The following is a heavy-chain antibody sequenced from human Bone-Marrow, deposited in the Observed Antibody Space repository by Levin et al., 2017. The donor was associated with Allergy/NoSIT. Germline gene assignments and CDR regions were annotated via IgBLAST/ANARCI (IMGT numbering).Heavy chain of an antibody. CDR3: ARRQQSTVDYFDP. J-gene: IGHJ5*02. V-gene: IGHV3-7*01. D-gene: IGHD4-11*01. Sequence: PGGSLRLSCAASGFTFSHYWMSWVRQSPVKGLEWVAHINPDGSEKHHDDSVQGRFTISRDNAKNSLFLQMNSLRADDTAVYYCARRQQSTVDYFDPWGQGTLVTVSS. CDR2: INPDGSEK. CDR1: GFTFSHYW.